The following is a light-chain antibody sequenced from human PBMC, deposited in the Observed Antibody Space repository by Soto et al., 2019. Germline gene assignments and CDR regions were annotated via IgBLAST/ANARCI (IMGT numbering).Light chain of an antibody. Sequence: QSALTQPASVSGSPGQSITISCTGTSSDVGGYNYVSWYQQHPGKAPKLMIYDVSNRPSGVSNRCSGSKSGNTASLTISGLQAEDEADYYCSSYTSSSTRVFGTGTKLALL. V-gene: IGLV2-14*01. CDR2: DVS. CDR1: SSDVGGYNY. CDR3: SSYTSSSTRV. J-gene: IGLJ1*01.